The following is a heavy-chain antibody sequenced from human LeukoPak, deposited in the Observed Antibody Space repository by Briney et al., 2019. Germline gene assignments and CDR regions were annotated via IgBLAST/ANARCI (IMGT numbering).Heavy chain of an antibody. CDR1: GYTFISYD. Sequence: GASVKVSCKASGYTFISYDIDWVRQATGQGLEWMGWMSPKSGNTNYAQKLQGRVTMTTDTSTSTAYMELRSLRSDDTAVYYCARVGPYYYDSSGYYHYYYYYYMDVWGKGATVTVSS. CDR3: ARVGPYYYDSSGYYHYYYYYYMDV. D-gene: IGHD3-22*01. CDR2: MSPKSGNT. J-gene: IGHJ6*03. V-gene: IGHV1-18*01.